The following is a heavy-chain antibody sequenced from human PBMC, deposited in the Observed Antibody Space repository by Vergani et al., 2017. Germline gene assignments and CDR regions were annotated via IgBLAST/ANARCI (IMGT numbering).Heavy chain of an antibody. CDR2: INYSGST. D-gene: IGHD5-12*01. CDR3: ARQYSGYELYYYYYMDV. Sequence: QVQLQESGPGLVKPSETLSLTCTVSGGSISSSSYYWGWIRQPPGKGLEWIGSINYSGSTYYNPSLKSRVTISVDTSKNQFSLKLSSVTAADTAVYYCARQYSGYELYYYYYMDVWGKGTTVTVSS. J-gene: IGHJ6*03. V-gene: IGHV4-39*01. CDR1: GGSISSSSYY.